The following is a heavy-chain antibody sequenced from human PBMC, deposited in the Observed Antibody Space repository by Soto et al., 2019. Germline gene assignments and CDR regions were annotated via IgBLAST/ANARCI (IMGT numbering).Heavy chain of an antibody. CDR2: INHSGST. CDR1: GGSFSGYY. J-gene: IGHJ6*02. V-gene: IGHV4-34*01. Sequence: PSETLSLTCAVYGGSFSGYYWSWIRQPPGKGLEWIGEINHSGSTNYNPSLKSRVTISVDTSKNQFSLKLSSVTAADTAVYYCARGDWPTQMDVWGQGTTVTVS. CDR3: ARGDWPTQMDV. D-gene: IGHD2-21*01.